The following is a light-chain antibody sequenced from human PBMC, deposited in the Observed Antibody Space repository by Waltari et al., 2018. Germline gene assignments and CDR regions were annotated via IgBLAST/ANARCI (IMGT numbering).Light chain of an antibody. CDR1: QRVRSN. J-gene: IGKJ1*01. CDR2: DAS. Sequence: EIVLTQSPATLSLSPGERATVSCRASQRVRSNLAWYQQKPGQAPRLLIYDASNRATGFPARFSGSGSGTDFTLTISSLEPEDFAVYYCQQRRNWPPTFGQGTKVEIK. V-gene: IGKV3-11*01. CDR3: QQRRNWPPT.